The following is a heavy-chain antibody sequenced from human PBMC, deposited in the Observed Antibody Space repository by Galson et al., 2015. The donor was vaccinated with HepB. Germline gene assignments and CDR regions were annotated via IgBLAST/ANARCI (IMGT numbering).Heavy chain of an antibody. CDR3: ARGGIVATIRAVYFDY. CDR1: GYSFTSYW. V-gene: IGHV5-51*01. CDR2: IYPGDSDT. D-gene: IGHD5-12*01. Sequence: QSGAEVKKPGESLKISCKGSGYSFTSYWIGWVRQMPGKGLEWMGIIYPGDSDTRYSPSFQGQVTISADKSISTAYLQWSSLKASDTAMYYCARGGIVATIRAVYFDYWGQGTLVTVSS. J-gene: IGHJ4*02.